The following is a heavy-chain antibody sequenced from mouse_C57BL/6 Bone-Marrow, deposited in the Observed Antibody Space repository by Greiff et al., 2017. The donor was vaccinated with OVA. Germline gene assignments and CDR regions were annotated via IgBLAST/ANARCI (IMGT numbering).Heavy chain of an antibody. J-gene: IGHJ3*01. CDR1: GFTFSDYY. Sequence: EVKLVESGGGLVQPGGSLKLSCAASGFTFSDYYMYWVRQTPEKRLEWVAYISNGGGSPYYPDTVKGRFTISRDNAKNTLYLQMSRLKSEDTAMYYCARGDDYEAWFAYWGQGTLVTVSA. V-gene: IGHV5-12*01. D-gene: IGHD2-4*01. CDR3: ARGDDYEAWFAY. CDR2: ISNGGGSP.